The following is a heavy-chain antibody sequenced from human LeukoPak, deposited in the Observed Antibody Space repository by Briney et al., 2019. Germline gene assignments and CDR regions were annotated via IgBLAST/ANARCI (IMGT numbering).Heavy chain of an antibody. CDR1: GGSINSYQ. V-gene: IGHV4-59*12. D-gene: IGHD4-23*01. CDR3: ARVGVDYSGNILKYFFDY. J-gene: IGHJ4*02. CDR2: IYYSGSA. Sequence: PSETLSLTCTVSGGSINSYQWSWIRQPPGKGLEWIGNIYYSGSANYNPSLTSRVIISVDTSKNQFSLKLSPVIAADTAVYYCARVGVDYSGNILKYFFDYWGQGTLVTVSS.